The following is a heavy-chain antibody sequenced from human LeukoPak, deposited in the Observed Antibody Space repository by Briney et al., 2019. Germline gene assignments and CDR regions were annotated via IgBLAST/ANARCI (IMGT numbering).Heavy chain of an antibody. CDR2: IWYDGSNE. D-gene: IGHD2-2*01. CDR1: GFSFGTYS. V-gene: IGHV3-33*01. CDR3: TRIKPDATLDY. J-gene: IGHJ4*02. Sequence: GGSLRLSCAASGFSFGTYSMHWARQVPGKGLEWVAVIWYDGSNEDYADSVKGRFTISRDNSKNTLYLQMNSLRAEDTAVYYCTRIKPDATLDYWGQGTQVTVSS.